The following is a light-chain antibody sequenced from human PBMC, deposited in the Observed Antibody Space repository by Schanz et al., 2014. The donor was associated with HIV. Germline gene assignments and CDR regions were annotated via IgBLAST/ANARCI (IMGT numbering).Light chain of an antibody. J-gene: IGLJ3*02. V-gene: IGLV2-14*03. CDR3: SSYAGTNNLWV. Sequence: QSALTQPASVSGSPGQSISISCTGTSGDVGTYDYVSWYQQHPGKAPKLIIYDVTSRPSGVSNRFSGSKSGNTASLTISGLQADDEADYYCSSYAGTNNLWVFGGGTKVTVL. CDR2: DVT. CDR1: SGDVGTYDY.